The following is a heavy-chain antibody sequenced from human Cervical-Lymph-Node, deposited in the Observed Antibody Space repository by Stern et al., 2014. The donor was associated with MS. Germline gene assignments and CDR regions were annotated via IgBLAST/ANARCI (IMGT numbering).Heavy chain of an antibody. CDR1: GYTFTNYY. V-gene: IGHV1-46*03. Sequence: IQLVQSGAEVNHPPPSLKLSCQASGYTFTNYYVHWVRQAPGQGLEWMGIINPSGVSTSYAQTFQGRLTMTRDTSPSTDYMAPSSRGSEDTAVFFCARDRGIITAAGSYFDYWGQGPLVTVSS. CDR2: INPSGVST. D-gene: IGHD1-14*01. CDR3: ARDRGIITAAGSYFDY. J-gene: IGHJ4*02.